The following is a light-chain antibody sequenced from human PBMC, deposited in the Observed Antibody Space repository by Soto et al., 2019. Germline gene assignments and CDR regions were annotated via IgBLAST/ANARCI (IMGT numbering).Light chain of an antibody. V-gene: IGKV2D-29*01. CDR1: QSLLYSEGKTY. J-gene: IGKJ2*01. CDR3: MQRIQPPYN. Sequence: DIVMTQTPLSLSVTTGQPALISCKSTQSLLYSEGKTYLDWYLQKPGQPPQLLIYEVSNGFSGVPHMFSGGVSETDFPLKIRRVESEDVGGYYRMQRIQPPYNFGQGTKREIK. CDR2: EVS.